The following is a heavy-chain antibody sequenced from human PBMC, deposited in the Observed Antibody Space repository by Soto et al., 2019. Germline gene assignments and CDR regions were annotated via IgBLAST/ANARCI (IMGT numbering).Heavy chain of an antibody. CDR2: ISAYNGNT. J-gene: IGHJ6*02. D-gene: IGHD3-3*01. V-gene: IGHV1-18*01. CDR3: ARTNYDFRSGSRFDYYYGMDV. CDR1: GYTFTSYG. Sequence: ASVKVSCKASGYTFTSYGISWVRQAPGQGLEWMGWISAYNGNTNYAQKLQGRVTMTTDTSTSTAYMELRSLRSDDTAVYYCARTNYDFRSGSRFDYYYGMDVWGQGTTVTVSS.